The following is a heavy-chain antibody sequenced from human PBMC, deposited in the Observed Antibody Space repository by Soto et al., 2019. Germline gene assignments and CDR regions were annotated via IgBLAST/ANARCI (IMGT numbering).Heavy chain of an antibody. D-gene: IGHD1-1*01. J-gene: IGHJ3*02. V-gene: IGHV3-15*01. CDR3: TSTRPGTNVFDI. Sequence: EVQLAESGGGLVEPGGSLRLSCAGSGITFSNAWMNWVRQAAGKGLEWVGRIRSKGDGGATEYAAPVKGRFTFSRDDSENSLFLQMSALKPEDTGVYFCTSTRPGTNVFDIWGPGTMVIVSS. CDR1: GITFSNAW. CDR2: IRSKGDGGAT.